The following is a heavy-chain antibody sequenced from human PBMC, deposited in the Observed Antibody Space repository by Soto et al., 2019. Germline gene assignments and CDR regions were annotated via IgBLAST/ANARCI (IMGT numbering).Heavy chain of an antibody. J-gene: IGHJ4*02. CDR1: GFTFRTYA. CDR2: IWYDGNEK. Sequence: QVQLVESGGGVVQPGRSLRLSCAASGFTFRTYAMHWVRQAPGKGLEWVAAIWYDGNEKYYADSVKGRFTISRDNSKNTLYLQMNSLIAEDTAVYYCATSRAPDPHGFDYWGQGTLVTVSA. CDR3: ATSRAPDPHGFDY. V-gene: IGHV3-33*01.